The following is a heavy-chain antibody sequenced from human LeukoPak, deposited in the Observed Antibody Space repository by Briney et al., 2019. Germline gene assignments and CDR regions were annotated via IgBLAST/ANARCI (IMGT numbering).Heavy chain of an antibody. CDR3: ARARPDTAMVIYWAAWYFDY. CDR1: GGSISSGGYY. D-gene: IGHD5-18*01. J-gene: IGHJ4*02. Sequence: PSETLSLTCTVSGGSISSGGYYWSWIRQHPGKGLEWIGYIYYSGSTNYNPSLKSRVTISVDTSKNQFSLKLSSVTAADTAVYYCARARPDTAMVIYWAAWYFDYWGQGTLVTVSS. V-gene: IGHV4-31*03. CDR2: IYYSGST.